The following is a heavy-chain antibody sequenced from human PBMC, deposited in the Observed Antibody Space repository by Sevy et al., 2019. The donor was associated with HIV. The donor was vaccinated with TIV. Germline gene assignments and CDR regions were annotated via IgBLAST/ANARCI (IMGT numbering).Heavy chain of an antibody. CDR2: VASHGNYK. Sequence: GGSLRLSCAASGFTFRRYDMHWVRQAPGRGLEWVAAVASHGNYKSFADFVRGRFTISRDNARNSLDLQMTSLRTEDTAVYYCARLQSCGGDCYYFDSWGQGALVTVSS. D-gene: IGHD2-21*02. V-gene: IGHV3-30-3*01. J-gene: IGHJ4*02. CDR1: GFTFRRYD. CDR3: ARLQSCGGDCYYFDS.